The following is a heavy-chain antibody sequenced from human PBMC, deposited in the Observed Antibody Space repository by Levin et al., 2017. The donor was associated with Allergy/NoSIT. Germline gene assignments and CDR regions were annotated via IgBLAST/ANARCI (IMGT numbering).Heavy chain of an antibody. V-gene: IGHV3-23*01. Sequence: SGGSLRLSCAASGFTFNSYAMNWVRQAPGKGLEWVSSINSGGTGTYYADSVKGRFTISRDNSKSTLSLQMDSLRAEDTGLSFCAGCRVEPTAPGWCNWFDPWGQGTLVTVSS. CDR3: AGCRVEPTAPGWCNWFDP. CDR1: GFTFNSYA. J-gene: IGHJ5*02. D-gene: IGHD6-13*01. CDR2: INSGGTGT.